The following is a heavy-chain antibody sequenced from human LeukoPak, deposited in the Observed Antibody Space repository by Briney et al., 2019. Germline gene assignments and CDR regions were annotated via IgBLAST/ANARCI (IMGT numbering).Heavy chain of an antibody. CDR3: AAGYGSGSLFDY. CDR1: GFTFTSSA. V-gene: IGHV1-58*01. D-gene: IGHD3-10*01. CDR2: IVVGSGNT. J-gene: IGHJ4*02. Sequence: ASVKVSCKASGFTFTSSAVQWVRQARGQRLEWIGWIVVGSGNTNYAQKFQERVTITRDMSTSTAYMELSSLRSEDTAVYYCAAGYGSGSLFDYWGQRTLVTVSS.